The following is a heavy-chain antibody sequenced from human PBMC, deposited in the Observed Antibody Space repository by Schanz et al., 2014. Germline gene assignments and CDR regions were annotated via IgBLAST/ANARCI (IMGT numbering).Heavy chain of an antibody. J-gene: IGHJ3*02. D-gene: IGHD6-19*01. CDR1: GYSFTTYD. Sequence: QVQLVQSGAEVKKPGASVRVSCKASGYSFTTYDVNWVRQATGQGLEWMGWMNPTTGNRGYAQNFQGRVTMTRDTSLKTAFMEMTDLKFEDAGLYYCARGLGDERWLDLNEAFDIWGQGTIVTVSS. V-gene: IGHV1-8*01. CDR2: MNPTTGNR. CDR3: ARGLGDERWLDLNEAFDI.